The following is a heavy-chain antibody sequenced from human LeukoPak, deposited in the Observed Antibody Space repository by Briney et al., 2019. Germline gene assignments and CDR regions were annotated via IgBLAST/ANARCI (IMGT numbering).Heavy chain of an antibody. D-gene: IGHD3-3*01. CDR1: GGSISSYS. CDR2: IYYSGNT. V-gene: IGHV4-59*01. Sequence: SETLSLTCTVSGGSISSYSWSWIRQPPGKRLQWIGYIYYSGNTNYNPSLKSRVTISVDTSKNQFSLKLSSVTAADTAVYYCPPQVIRFLEWSPLDYWGQGTLGTVSS. CDR3: PPQVIRFLEWSPLDY. J-gene: IGHJ4*02.